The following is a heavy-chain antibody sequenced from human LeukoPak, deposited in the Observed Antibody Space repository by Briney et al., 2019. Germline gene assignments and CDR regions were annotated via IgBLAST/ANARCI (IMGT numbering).Heavy chain of an antibody. D-gene: IGHD6-13*01. CDR2: IYYSGST. Sequence: SETLSLTCTVSGGSISSYYWSWIRQPPGKGLEWIGYIYYSGSTNYNPSLKSRVTISVDTSRNQFSPKLSSVTAADTAVYYCARRNSSSWYGFDYWGQGTLVTVSS. CDR1: GGSISSYY. V-gene: IGHV4-59*01. CDR3: ARRNSSSWYGFDY. J-gene: IGHJ4*02.